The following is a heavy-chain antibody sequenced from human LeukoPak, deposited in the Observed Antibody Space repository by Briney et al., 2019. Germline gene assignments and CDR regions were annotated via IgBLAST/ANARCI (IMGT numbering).Heavy chain of an antibody. CDR2: IYYSGST. CDR3: ARWVVTTIGYYFGY. Sequence: SETLSLTCTVSGGSISSYYWSWIRQPPGKGLEWIGYIYYSGSTNYNPSLKSRVTISVDTSKNQFSLKLSSVTAADTAVYYCARWVVTTIGYYFGYWGQGMLVTVSS. V-gene: IGHV4-59*01. D-gene: IGHD2-21*02. CDR1: GGSISSYY. J-gene: IGHJ4*02.